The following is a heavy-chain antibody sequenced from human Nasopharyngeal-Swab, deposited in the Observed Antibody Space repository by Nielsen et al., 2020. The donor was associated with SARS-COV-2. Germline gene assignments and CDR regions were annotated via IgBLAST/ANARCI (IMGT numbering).Heavy chain of an antibody. Sequence: GESLKISCAASGFIFSASAIHWVRQASGKGLEWVGRIGDKEHNYATTYGASVQGRFTTSRDDSKNTAFLQMDSLKTEDTALYYCTTDFYFDYWGQGTLVTVSS. CDR3: TTDFYFDY. V-gene: IGHV3-73*01. J-gene: IGHJ4*02. CDR1: GFIFSASA. CDR2: IGDKEHNYAT.